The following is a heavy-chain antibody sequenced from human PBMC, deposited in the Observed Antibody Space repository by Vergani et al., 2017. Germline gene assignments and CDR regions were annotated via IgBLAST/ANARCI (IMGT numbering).Heavy chain of an antibody. D-gene: IGHD1-1*01. CDR1: GFTSSYYG. J-gene: IGHJ1*01. Sequence: VHLVGSGGGVVQPGRSLRLSCVVSGFTSSYYGMPWVRQAPGKWREWVAVISYDGTQKYYADSVKGRFTISRDNSKSTLYLQMNSLRTEDTAVYYCATKSCGTPGCQIGYFREWGQGTLVTVSS. CDR3: ATKSCGTPGCQIGYFRE. CDR2: ISYDGTQK. V-gene: IGHV3-30*03.